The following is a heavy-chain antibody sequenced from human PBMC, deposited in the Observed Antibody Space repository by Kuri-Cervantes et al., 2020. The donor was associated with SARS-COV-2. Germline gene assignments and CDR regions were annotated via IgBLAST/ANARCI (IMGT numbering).Heavy chain of an antibody. CDR1: GYTFTSYD. V-gene: IGHV1-8*02. D-gene: IGHD3-10*01. Sequence: ASVKVSCKASGYTFTSYDINWVRQATGQGLEWMGWMNPNSGNTGYAQKFQGRVTMTRNTSISTAYMELSSLRSEDTAVYYCARVSEFKTRYYYYYMDVWGKGTTVTVSS. CDR2: MNPNSGNT. J-gene: IGHJ6*03. CDR3: ARVSEFKTRYYYYYMDV.